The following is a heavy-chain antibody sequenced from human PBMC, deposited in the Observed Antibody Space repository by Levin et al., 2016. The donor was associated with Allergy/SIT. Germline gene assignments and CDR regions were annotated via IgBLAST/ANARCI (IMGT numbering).Heavy chain of an antibody. V-gene: IGHV3-20*04. J-gene: IGHJ4*02. CDR2: INWKGVNT. D-gene: IGHD5-18*01. CDR3: TRENWETAMGIDS. Sequence: GESLKISCVGSGFTFDDHGMSWVRQAPGKGLEWICGINWKGVNTGYADSVKGRITISRDNAKNSVYLQMTSLRAEDTAVYYCTRENWETAMGIDSWGQGTLVTVSS. CDR1: GFTFDDHG.